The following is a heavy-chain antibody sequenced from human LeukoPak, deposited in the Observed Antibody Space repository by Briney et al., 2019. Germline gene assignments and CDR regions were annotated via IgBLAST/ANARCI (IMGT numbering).Heavy chain of an antibody. CDR1: GFTFSAYT. V-gene: IGHV3-21*04. CDR2: MSGIGGFV. Sequence: GGSLRLSCAASGFTFSAYTMNWVRQAPGKGLEWVSSMSGIGGFVHYADSVKGRFTISRDNSKNTLWLQMNSLRAEDTAVYYCARGLAYFDYWGQGTLVTVSS. CDR3: ARGLAYFDY. J-gene: IGHJ4*02. D-gene: IGHD6-19*01.